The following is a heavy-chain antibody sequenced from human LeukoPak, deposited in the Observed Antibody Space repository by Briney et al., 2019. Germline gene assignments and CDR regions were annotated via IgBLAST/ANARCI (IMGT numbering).Heavy chain of an antibody. V-gene: IGHV4-59*01. J-gene: IGHJ4*02. CDR1: GGSIRSYY. Sequence: ASETLSLTCTVSGGSIRSYYWSWIRQPPGKGLEWIGYIFHSGSTTFNPSLKSRVTISLDTSKNQFSLELTSVTAADTAVYYFAGEGDYWHRFDSWGQGTLVTVSS. CDR3: AGEGDYWHRFDS. CDR2: IFHSGST. D-gene: IGHD4-17*01.